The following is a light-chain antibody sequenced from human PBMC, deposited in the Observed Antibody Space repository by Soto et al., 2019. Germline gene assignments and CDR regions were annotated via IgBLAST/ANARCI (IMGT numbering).Light chain of an antibody. CDR2: ESN. CDR1: SSHIGNNY. J-gene: IGLJ2*01. V-gene: IGLV1-51*02. CDR3: GTWDSSLSAVV. Sequence: QSVLTQPPSVSAAPGQKVTRSCSGSSSHIGNNYVSWYQQLPGTAPKLVIHESNKRPSGIPDRFSGSKSGTSATLGITGLQTGDEADYYCGTWDSSLSAVVFGGGTKVTVL.